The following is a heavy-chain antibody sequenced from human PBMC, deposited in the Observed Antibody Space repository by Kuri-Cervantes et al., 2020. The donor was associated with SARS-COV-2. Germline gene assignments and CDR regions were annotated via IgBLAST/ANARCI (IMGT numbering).Heavy chain of an antibody. V-gene: IGHV3-7*02. CDR3: ASGGKPRYGGYLSY. J-gene: IGHJ4*02. D-gene: IGHD5-12*01. CDR1: GFTFSSYW. CDR2: IKQDGSEK. Sequence: GESLKISCAASGFTFSSYWMSWVRQAPGKGLEWVANIKQDGSEKYYVDSVKGRFTISRDNAKNSLYLQMNSLRAEDTAVYYCASGGKPRYGGYLSYWGQGTLVTVSS.